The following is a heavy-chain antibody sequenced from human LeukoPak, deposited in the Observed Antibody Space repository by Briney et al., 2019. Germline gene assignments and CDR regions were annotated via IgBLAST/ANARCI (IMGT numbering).Heavy chain of an antibody. Sequence: PEGSLRLSCAASGFTFSSYSMNWVRQAPGKGLEWVSSISSSSSYIYYADSVKGRFTISRDNAKNSLYLQINSLRAEDTAVYYCARDYGGNVNYWGQGTLVTVSS. D-gene: IGHD4-23*01. CDR1: GFTFSSYS. CDR3: ARDYGGNVNY. CDR2: ISSSSSYI. J-gene: IGHJ4*02. V-gene: IGHV3-21*01.